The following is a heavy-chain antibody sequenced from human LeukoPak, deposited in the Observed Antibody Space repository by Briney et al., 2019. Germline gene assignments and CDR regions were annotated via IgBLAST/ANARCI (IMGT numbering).Heavy chain of an antibody. V-gene: IGHV4-59*11. J-gene: IGHJ3*02. CDR3: ARDLVTVTKGFDI. CDR1: DDSFSSHY. D-gene: IGHD4-17*01. Sequence: SETLSLTCAVSDDSFSSHYWTWIRQSPGKGLEWIGYISYIGSTNYNPSLKSRVTISIDTSKNQFSLKLSSVTAADTAVYYCARDLVTVTKGFDIWGQGTMVSVSS. CDR2: ISYIGST.